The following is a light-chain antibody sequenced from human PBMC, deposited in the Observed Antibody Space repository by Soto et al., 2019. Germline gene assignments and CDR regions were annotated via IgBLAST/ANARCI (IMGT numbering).Light chain of an antibody. V-gene: IGKV3-20*01. CDR3: QQYGSSPWT. J-gene: IGKJ1*01. CDR1: QSVSSSY. Sequence: EIVFKQSPCTLSLSQGERATLSCRASQSVSSSYLAWYQQKPGQAPRLLIYGASSRATGIPDRFSGSGSGTDFTLTISRLEPEDFAVYYCQQYGSSPWTFGQGTKVDNK. CDR2: GAS.